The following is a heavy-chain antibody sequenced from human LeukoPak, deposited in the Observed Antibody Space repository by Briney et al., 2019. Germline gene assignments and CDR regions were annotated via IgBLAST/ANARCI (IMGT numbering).Heavy chain of an antibody. J-gene: IGHJ4*02. Sequence: GGSLRLSCAASGFTFSSYSMNWVRQVPGKGLEWVSSISSSSSYIYYADSVKGRFTISRDNAKNSLYLQMNSLRAEDTAVYYCARDRVKEDIVVVPADHAFDYWGQGTLVTVSS. V-gene: IGHV3-21*01. CDR1: GFTFSSYS. CDR3: ARDRVKEDIVVVPADHAFDY. CDR2: ISSSSSYI. D-gene: IGHD2-2*01.